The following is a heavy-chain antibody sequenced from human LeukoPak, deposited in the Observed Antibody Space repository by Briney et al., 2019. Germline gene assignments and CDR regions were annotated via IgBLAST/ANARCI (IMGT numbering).Heavy chain of an antibody. V-gene: IGHV2-5*02. CDR1: GFSLSTRGAG. CDR3: ALPYCSGGSCYYPDNWFDP. CDR2: NYWDDEK. J-gene: IGHJ5*02. Sequence: SGPTLVYPPQTLTLTCTFSGFSLSTRGAGVGSIRQPPGKALEWRLLNYWDDEKRYSTSLKSRLTITQATPQNHVVLSQPTLDPVDTATYYCALPYCSGGSCYYPDNWFDPWGQGTLVTVSS. D-gene: IGHD2-15*01.